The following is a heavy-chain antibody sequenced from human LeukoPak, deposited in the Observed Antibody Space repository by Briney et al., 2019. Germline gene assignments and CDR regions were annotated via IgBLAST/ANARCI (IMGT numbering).Heavy chain of an antibody. CDR1: GFIFSSYA. CDR3: ASSLRFLECFIS. V-gene: IGHV3-23*01. D-gene: IGHD3-3*01. J-gene: IGHJ5*02. CDR2: ISDSGAST. Sequence: GGSLRLSCAASGFIFSSYAMSWVRQAPGKGLEWVSTISDSGASTYYADFVKGRFTISRDNSKNTLYLQMNSLRAEDTAVYYCASSLRFLECFISWGQGTLVTVSS.